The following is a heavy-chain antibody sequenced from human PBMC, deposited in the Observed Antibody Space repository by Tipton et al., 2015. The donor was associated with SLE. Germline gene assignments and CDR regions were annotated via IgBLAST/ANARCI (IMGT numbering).Heavy chain of an antibody. CDR1: GGSFSGYY. J-gene: IGHJ4*02. Sequence: LRLSCAVYGGSFSGYYWGWIRQPPGKGLEWIGEINHSGSTNYNPSLKSRVTISADTSKNQFSLELSSVTAADTAVYYCARILTAGTYYFDSWGPGTLVTVSS. CDR3: ARILTAGTYYFDS. D-gene: IGHD3-10*01. V-gene: IGHV4-34*01. CDR2: INHSGST.